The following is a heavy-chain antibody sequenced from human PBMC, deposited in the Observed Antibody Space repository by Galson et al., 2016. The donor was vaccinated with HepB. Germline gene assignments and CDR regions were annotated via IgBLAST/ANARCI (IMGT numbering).Heavy chain of an antibody. CDR2: ISYDANQK. CDR1: GFTFSSYP. D-gene: IGHD3-22*01. Sequence: SLRLSCAASGFTFSSYPMHWVRQAPGKGLEWVAVISYDANQKYYADSAQGRVTISRDNSKNTLFLQMNSLRAENTAVYYCARDAMGDYSVIRGYGHGDFWGQGTLVTFSS. J-gene: IGHJ4*02. V-gene: IGHV3-30-3*01. CDR3: ARDAMGDYSVIRGYGHGDF.